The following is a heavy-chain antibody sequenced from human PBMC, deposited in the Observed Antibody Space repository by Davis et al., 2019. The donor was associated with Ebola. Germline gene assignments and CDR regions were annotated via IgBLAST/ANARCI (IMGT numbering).Heavy chain of an antibody. J-gene: IGHJ4*02. V-gene: IGHV4-39*01. Sequence: GSLRLSCTVSGGSISSTTDYWGWIRQPPGKGLEWIGSIYYRGSTYYNPSLKSRITISVDTSKNQFSLSLSSLTAADTAVYYCARRRLQFDFDSWGQGTLVTVSS. CDR3: ARRRLQFDFDS. CDR2: IYYRGST. CDR1: GGSISSTTDY. D-gene: IGHD5-24*01.